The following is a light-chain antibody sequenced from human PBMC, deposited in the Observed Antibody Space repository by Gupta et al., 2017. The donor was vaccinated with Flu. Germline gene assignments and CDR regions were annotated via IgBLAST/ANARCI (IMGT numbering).Light chain of an antibody. CDR2: AAS. J-gene: IGKJ3*01. V-gene: IGKV1-9*01. CDR3: QQLHSWELT. CDR1: QVISTY. Sequence: DIQLTQSPSFLSASVGDRVIISCRASQVISTYLAWYQQKAGKAPNLLIYAASTLQSGVPSRFSASGSGTEFTLTISNLQPEDFATYYCQQLHSWELTFGPGTKVDVK.